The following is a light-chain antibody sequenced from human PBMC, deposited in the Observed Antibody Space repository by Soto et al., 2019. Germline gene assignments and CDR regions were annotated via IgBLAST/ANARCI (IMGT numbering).Light chain of an antibody. V-gene: IGKV3-15*01. J-gene: IGKJ1*01. CDR2: GAS. CDR3: QQYNNWPQA. Sequence: EIVLTQSPATLSLSLGERATISCRASQSVSTYLSWYQQKPGQAPRLLIYGASSSSTGMPARLIGSGSGTEFSTTISSLQSEDFAVYYCQQYNNWPQAFGQGTKVDIK. CDR1: QSVSTY.